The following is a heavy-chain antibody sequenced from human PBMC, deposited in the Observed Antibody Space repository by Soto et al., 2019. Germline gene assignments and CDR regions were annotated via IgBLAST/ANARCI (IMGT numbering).Heavy chain of an antibody. J-gene: IGHJ4*02. CDR2: IYYSGST. CDR3: GRPPGDGYTGYYFDY. CDR1: GGSISSYY. D-gene: IGHD5-18*01. V-gene: IGHV4-59*08. Sequence: SETLSLTCTVSGGSISSYYWSWIRQPPGKGLEWIGYIYYSGSTNYNPSLKSRVTISVDTSKNQFSLKLSSVTAADTAVYSCGRPPGDGYTGYYFDYWGQGTLVTVPS.